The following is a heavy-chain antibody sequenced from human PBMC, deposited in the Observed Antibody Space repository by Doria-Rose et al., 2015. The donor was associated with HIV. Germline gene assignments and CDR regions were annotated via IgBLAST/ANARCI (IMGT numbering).Heavy chain of an antibody. CDR1: GGSISHYY. V-gene: IGHV4-59*01. J-gene: IGHJ4*02. Sequence: QVQLQESGPGLVKPSETLSLTCSVSGGSISHYYWSWIRQPPGKGLEYTGDIIYTGSTNYSRSLKSRVSISIDTSKNKCSLMLSAVTAADTSVYYCARVLGGTYDYWGQGPLVTVSS. CDR3: ARVLGGTYDY. D-gene: IGHD1-26*01. CDR2: IIYTGST.